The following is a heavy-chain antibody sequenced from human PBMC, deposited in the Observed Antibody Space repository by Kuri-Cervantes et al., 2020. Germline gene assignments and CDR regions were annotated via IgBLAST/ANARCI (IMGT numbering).Heavy chain of an antibody. J-gene: IGHJ4*02. CDR1: GFTFSSYA. V-gene: IGHV3-21*01. D-gene: IGHD4-17*01. CDR2: ISSSSSYI. Sequence: GESLKISCAASGFTFSSYAMSWVRQAPGKGLEWVSSISSSSSYIYYADSVKGRFTISRDNAKNTLYLQMNSLRAEDTAVYYCARDDLDYGDFLDYWGQGTLVTVSS. CDR3: ARDDLDYGDFLDY.